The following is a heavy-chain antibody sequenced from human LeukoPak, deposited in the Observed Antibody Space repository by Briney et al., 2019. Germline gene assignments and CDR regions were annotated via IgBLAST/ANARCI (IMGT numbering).Heavy chain of an antibody. CDR2: INLNSGGT. CDR1: GYILTGYY. Sequence: AASVKVSCKASGYILTGYYIHWVRQAPGQGLEWMGRINLNSGGTDYAQKFQGRVTMTRDTSITTAYMDLTKLRSDDTAVYYCASRAASVTLGYWGQGTLVTVSS. D-gene: IGHD2-15*01. J-gene: IGHJ4*02. CDR3: ASRAASVTLGY. V-gene: IGHV1-2*06.